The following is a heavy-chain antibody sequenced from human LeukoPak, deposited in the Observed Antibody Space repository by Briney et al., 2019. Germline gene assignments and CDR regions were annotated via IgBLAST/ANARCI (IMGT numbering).Heavy chain of an antibody. CDR3: SRESGAFCPFGY. D-gene: IGHD1-26*01. J-gene: IGHJ4*02. Sequence: PSETLSLTCTVSGGSISTSSYYWGWIRQPPGKGLEWIGSIYYSGSTYYNPSLKSRVTISVHTSKNQLSLTLTSVTAADTAIYYRSRESGAFCPFGYWGQGTLVIVPP. CDR1: GGSISTSSYY. CDR2: IYYSGST. V-gene: IGHV4-39*07.